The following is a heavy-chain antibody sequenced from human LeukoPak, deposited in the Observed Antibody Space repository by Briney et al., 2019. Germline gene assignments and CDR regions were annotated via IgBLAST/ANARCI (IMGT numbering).Heavy chain of an antibody. CDR3: ARVGRITGTTVDY. J-gene: IGHJ4*02. D-gene: IGHD1-7*01. Sequence: GGSLRLSCAASGFTFSSYSMNWVRQAPGKGLEWVSSISSSSSYIYYADSVKGRFTISRDNAKNSLYLQMNSLRAEDTAVYYCARVGRITGTTVDYWGQGTLVTVSS. CDR1: GFTFSSYS. CDR2: ISSSSSYI. V-gene: IGHV3-21*01.